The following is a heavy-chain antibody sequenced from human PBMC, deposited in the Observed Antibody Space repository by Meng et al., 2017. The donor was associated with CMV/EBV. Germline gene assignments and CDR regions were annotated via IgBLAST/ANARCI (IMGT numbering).Heavy chain of an antibody. V-gene: IGHV3-30-3*01. Sequence: GGSLRLSCAASGFTFSSYAMHWVRQAPGKGLEWVAVISYDGSNKYYADSVKGRFTISRDNSKNTLYLQMNSLRAEDTAVYYCARDYYGSGTDGFDYWGQGTLVIVSS. CDR1: GFTFSSYA. CDR3: ARDYYGSGTDGFDY. J-gene: IGHJ4*02. D-gene: IGHD3-10*01. CDR2: ISYDGSNK.